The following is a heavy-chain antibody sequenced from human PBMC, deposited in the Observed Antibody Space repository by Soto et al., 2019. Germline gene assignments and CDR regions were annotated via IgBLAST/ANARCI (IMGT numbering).Heavy chain of an antibody. CDR3: AAVKAKRSSATFDY. CDR2: IVVGSGNT. Sequence: GASVKVSCKASGFTFTSSAVQWVRQARGQRLEWIGWIVVGSGNTNYAQKFQERVTTTRDMSTSTAYMELSSLRSEDTAVYYCAAVKAKRSSATFDYWGQGTLVTVSS. D-gene: IGHD6-13*01. CDR1: GFTFTSSA. J-gene: IGHJ4*02. V-gene: IGHV1-58*01.